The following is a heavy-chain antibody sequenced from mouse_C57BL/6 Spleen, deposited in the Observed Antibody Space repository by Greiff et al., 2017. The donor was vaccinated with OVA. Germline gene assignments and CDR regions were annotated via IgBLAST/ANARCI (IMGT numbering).Heavy chain of an antibody. V-gene: IGHV5-6*01. D-gene: IGHD2-2*01. J-gene: IGHJ2*01. CDR2: ISSGGSYT. Sequence: EVKLMESGGDLVKPGGSLKLSCAASGFTLSSYGMSWVRQTPDKRLEWVATISSGGSYTYYPDSVKGRFTISRDNAKNTLYLQMSSLKSEDTAMYYCATSTMVTTGYFDYWGQGTTLTVSS. CDR1: GFTLSSYG. CDR3: ATSTMVTTGYFDY.